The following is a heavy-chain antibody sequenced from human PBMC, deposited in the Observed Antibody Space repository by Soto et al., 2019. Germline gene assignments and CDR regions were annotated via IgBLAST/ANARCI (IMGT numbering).Heavy chain of an antibody. V-gene: IGHV3-53*04. Sequence: EVQLVESGGGLVQPGGSLRLSCVASGFAASGHYMNWVRQSPDQGLEWVSVIYSGRSTYYADSVKSRFTISRDDSKNTLYLQMGSLRSEDTAVYYCARANDFNAFDMWGRGAVVTVSS. J-gene: IGHJ3*02. CDR1: GFAASGHY. CDR2: IYSGRST. D-gene: IGHD2-21*02. CDR3: ARANDFNAFDM.